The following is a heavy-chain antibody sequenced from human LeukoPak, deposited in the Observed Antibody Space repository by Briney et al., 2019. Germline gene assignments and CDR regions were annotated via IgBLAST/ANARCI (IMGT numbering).Heavy chain of an antibody. CDR3: ARSSEAFDY. V-gene: IGHV4-39*01. CDR1: GGSISSSSYY. D-gene: IGHD3-22*01. Sequence: SETLSLTCTVSGGSISSSSYYWGWIRQPPGKGLEWIGSIYYSGSTYYNPSLKSRVTISVDTSKNQFSLKLSSVTAADTAVYYCARSSEAFDYWGQGTLVTVSS. CDR2: IYYSGST. J-gene: IGHJ4*02.